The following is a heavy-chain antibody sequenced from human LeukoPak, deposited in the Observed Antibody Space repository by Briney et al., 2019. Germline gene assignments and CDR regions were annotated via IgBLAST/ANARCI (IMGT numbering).Heavy chain of an antibody. CDR3: ARLDTAMVYWYFDL. V-gene: IGHV1-18*01. CDR1: GYTFSSYG. CDR2: ISAYNDNT. Sequence: RASVKVSCKASGYTFSSYGISWVRQAPGQGLEWMGWISAYNDNTNYAQKFQGRVTMTTDAPTSTGYMELRSLRSDDTAVYYSARLDTAMVYWYFDLWGRGTLVTVSS. D-gene: IGHD5-18*01. J-gene: IGHJ2*01.